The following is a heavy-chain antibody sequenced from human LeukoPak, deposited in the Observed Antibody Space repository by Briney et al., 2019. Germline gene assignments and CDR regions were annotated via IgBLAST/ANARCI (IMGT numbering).Heavy chain of an antibody. J-gene: IGHJ5*02. CDR2: MNSDGIDT. CDR1: GFTFSNYW. CDR3: ARDLGQYYDTSDNWFDP. D-gene: IGHD3-22*01. V-gene: IGHV3-74*01. Sequence: GGCLRLSCAASGFTFSNYWMHWVRQAPGKGLEWVSRMNSDGIDTSYADSVKGRFTISRDNAKNTLNLQMNSLRAEDTAVYYCARDLGQYYDTSDNWFDPWGQGTLVTVSS.